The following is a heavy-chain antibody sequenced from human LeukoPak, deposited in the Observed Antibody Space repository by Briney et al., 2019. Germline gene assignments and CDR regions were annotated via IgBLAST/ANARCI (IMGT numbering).Heavy chain of an antibody. J-gene: IGHJ4*02. CDR3: AKSKFPYDSNGWHGYFDV. Sequence: PSETLSLPCTVSGVSIRNYYWSWIRQPPGKGLEGIGYINYSGSANYNPSLKSRVTISVDTSKNQFSLILTSVTAADTAVYYCAKSKFPYDSNGWHGYFDVWGQGTLVTVSS. D-gene: IGHD3-22*01. CDR2: INYSGSA. V-gene: IGHV4-59*01. CDR1: GVSIRNYY.